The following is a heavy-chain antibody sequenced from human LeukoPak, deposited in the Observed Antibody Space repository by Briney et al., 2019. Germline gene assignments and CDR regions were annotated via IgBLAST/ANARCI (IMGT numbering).Heavy chain of an antibody. CDR2: ISGSGGST. Sequence: QAGGSLRLSCAASGFTFSSYAMSWVRQAPGKGLEWVSAISGSGGSTYYADSVKGRFTITRDNTKNTLYLQMNSLRAEDKAVYYCAKDQVLLWFGEAHYGMDVWGQGTTVTVSS. D-gene: IGHD3-10*01. J-gene: IGHJ6*02. V-gene: IGHV3-23*01. CDR1: GFTFSSYA. CDR3: AKDQVLLWFGEAHYGMDV.